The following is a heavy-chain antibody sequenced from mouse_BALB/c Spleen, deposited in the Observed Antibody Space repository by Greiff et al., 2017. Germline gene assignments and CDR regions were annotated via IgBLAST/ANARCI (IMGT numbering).Heavy chain of an antibody. CDR3: ARKGIYGNYGFDY. Sequence: DVKLVESGAELVKPGASVKLSCTASGFNIKDTYMHWVKQRPEQGLEWIGRIDPANGNTKYDPKFQGKATITADTSSNTAYLQLSSLTSEDTAVYYCARKGIYGNYGFDYWGQGTTLTVSS. CDR1: GFNIKDTY. J-gene: IGHJ2*01. D-gene: IGHD2-1*01. V-gene: IGHV14-3*02. CDR2: IDPANGNT.